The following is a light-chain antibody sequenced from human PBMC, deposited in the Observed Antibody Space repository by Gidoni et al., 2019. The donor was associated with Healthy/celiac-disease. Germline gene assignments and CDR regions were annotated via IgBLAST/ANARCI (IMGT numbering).Light chain of an antibody. Sequence: IVMTQSPATLSVSPGERATLSCRASQSVSSNLAWYQQKPGQAPMLLIYGASTRATGIPARFSGSGSGTEFPLTISSLQSEDFAVYYCQQYNNWPPLTFGGGTQVEIK. CDR3: QQYNNWPPLT. CDR2: GAS. CDR1: QSVSSN. J-gene: IGKJ4*01. V-gene: IGKV3-15*01.